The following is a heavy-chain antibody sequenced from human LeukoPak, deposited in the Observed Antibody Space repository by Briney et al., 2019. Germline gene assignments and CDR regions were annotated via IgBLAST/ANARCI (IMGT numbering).Heavy chain of an antibody. CDR3: ARDGVGDTAMVYGDY. CDR1: GFTFSSYA. CDR2: ISYDGSNK. J-gene: IGHJ4*02. V-gene: IGHV3-30-3*01. D-gene: IGHD5-18*01. Sequence: PGRSLRLSCAASGFTFSSYAMHWVRQAPGKGLEWVAVISYDGSNKYYADSVKGRFTISRDNSKNTLYLQMSSLRAEDTAVYYCARDGVGDTAMVYGDYWGQGTLVTVSS.